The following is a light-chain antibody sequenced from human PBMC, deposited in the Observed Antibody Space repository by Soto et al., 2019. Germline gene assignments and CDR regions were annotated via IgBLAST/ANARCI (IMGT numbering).Light chain of an antibody. Sequence: DIPMTQSPSSLSAYVGDRVTITCRASQSIRTYLNWYQQKPGKAPKVLIFAASRLHSGVPSRFSGSGSGTDFTLTISSLQPDDSVTYYCQQSHSTPYTFGQGTKLEIK. CDR3: QQSHSTPYT. V-gene: IGKV1-39*01. CDR1: QSIRTY. J-gene: IGKJ2*01. CDR2: AAS.